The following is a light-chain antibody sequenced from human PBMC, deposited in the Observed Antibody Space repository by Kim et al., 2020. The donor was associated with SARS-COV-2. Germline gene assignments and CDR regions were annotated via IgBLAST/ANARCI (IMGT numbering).Light chain of an antibody. CDR2: DAS. V-gene: IGKV3-11*01. Sequence: SLSPGERATLSCRSSQSVGRYFAWYQHKPGQAPRLVIYDASNSATGIPARFSGYGSGTEFTLTISSLEPEDFAIYYCQQRRNWLTFGGGTKVDIK. J-gene: IGKJ4*01. CDR1: QSVGRY. CDR3: QQRRNWLT.